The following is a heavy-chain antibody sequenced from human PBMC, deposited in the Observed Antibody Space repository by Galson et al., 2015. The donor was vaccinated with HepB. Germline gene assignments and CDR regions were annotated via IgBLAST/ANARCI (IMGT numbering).Heavy chain of an antibody. D-gene: IGHD5-18*01. V-gene: IGHV3-7*03. CDR1: GFTFSIYW. CDR3: ASSFDPGYSYGDY. J-gene: IGHJ4*02. CDR2: IKQDRSEK. Sequence: SLRLSCAASGFTFSIYWMSWVRQAPGKGLEWVASIKQDRSEKYYVDSVKGRFTISRDNAEKSLYLQMNTLRAEDTAVYYCASSFDPGYSYGDYWGQGTLVTVSS.